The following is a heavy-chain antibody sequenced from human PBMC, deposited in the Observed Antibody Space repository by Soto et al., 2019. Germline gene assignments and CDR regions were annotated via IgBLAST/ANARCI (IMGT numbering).Heavy chain of an antibody. CDR3: ARANSGDDDEFDY. CDR1: GYAFSGYY. CDR2: VNPKSGDT. V-gene: IGHV1-2*02. J-gene: IGHJ4*02. D-gene: IGHD5-12*01. Sequence: QVHLVQSGAEVKKPGASVKVSCKASGYAFSGYYIHWVRQAPGQGLEWMGWVNPKSGDTDYAQKFQGRVTMTRDTSITSAYLDLTRLRSDDTATYFCARANSGDDDEFDYWGQGTPVTVSS.